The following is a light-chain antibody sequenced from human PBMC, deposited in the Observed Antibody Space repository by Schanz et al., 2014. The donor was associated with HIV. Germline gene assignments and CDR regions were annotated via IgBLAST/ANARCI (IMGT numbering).Light chain of an antibody. V-gene: IGLV1-51*02. CDR1: SSNIGNNY. CDR2: GNS. CDR3: ATWDSILNAVV. Sequence: QSVLTQPPSVSAAPGQKVTISCSGSSSNIGNNYVSWYQQLPGTAPKLLIYGNSNRPSGVPDRFSGSKTGTSATLAITGLQTEDEADYYCATWDSILNAVVFGGGTKLTVL. J-gene: IGLJ2*01.